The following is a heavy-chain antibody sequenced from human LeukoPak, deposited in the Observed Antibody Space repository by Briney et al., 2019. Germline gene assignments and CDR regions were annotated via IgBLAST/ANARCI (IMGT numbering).Heavy chain of an antibody. CDR1: GLTFTSYG. CDR3: ARDRPGSMDV. V-gene: IGHV3-48*01. D-gene: IGHD3-10*01. Sequence: PGGSLRLPCAASGLTFTSYGMNWVRQAPGKGLEWISYISDSNSNIDYADSVKGRFTISRDNAKNSLYLQMNSLRPEDTAVYFCARDRPGSMDVWGQGTTVTVSS. J-gene: IGHJ6*02. CDR2: ISDSNSNI.